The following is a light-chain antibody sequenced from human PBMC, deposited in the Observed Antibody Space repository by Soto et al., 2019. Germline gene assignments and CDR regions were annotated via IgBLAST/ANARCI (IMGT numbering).Light chain of an antibody. CDR2: KVS. Sequence: DIQMTQSPSTLSASVGDRVTITCRASQSIGSWLAWFQQKAGKAPKLLIYKVSSLESGVLSRFNGSGSGTEFPLTIRCVQTDDFATSYCQLYNANPWTCGQGTKVEIK. CDR3: QLYNANPWT. V-gene: IGKV1-5*03. CDR1: QSIGSW. J-gene: IGKJ1*01.